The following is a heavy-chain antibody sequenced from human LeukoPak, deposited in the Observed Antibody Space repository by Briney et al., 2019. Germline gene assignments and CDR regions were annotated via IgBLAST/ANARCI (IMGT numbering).Heavy chain of an antibody. CDR2: IRYDGSNK. CDR1: GFTFSSYG. J-gene: IGHJ4*02. V-gene: IGHV3-30*02. Sequence: GGSLRLSCAASGFTFSSYGMHWVRQAPGKGLVWVAFIRYDGSNKYYADSVKGRFTISRDNSKNTLYLQMNSLRAEDTAVYYCAKSRTVWSGYYCDYWGQGTLVTVSS. CDR3: AKSRTVWSGYYCDY. D-gene: IGHD3-3*01.